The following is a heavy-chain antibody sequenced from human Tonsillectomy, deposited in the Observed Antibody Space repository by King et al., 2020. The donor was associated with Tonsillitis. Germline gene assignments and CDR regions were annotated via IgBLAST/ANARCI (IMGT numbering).Heavy chain of an antibody. CDR2: VNFRGTT. J-gene: IGHJ2*01. CDR1: GGSISPYY. D-gene: IGHD7-27*01. CDR3: ARDRPDWGDWYFDL. Sequence: VQLQESGPGLVKPSETLSLTCPVSGGSISPYYWSWIRQSPGKGLEWIGNVNFRGTTNYNPSINSRVTISADTSKSQVSLKLSSVTAADTALYYCARDRPDWGDWYFDLWGRGTLVTVSS. V-gene: IGHV4-59*13.